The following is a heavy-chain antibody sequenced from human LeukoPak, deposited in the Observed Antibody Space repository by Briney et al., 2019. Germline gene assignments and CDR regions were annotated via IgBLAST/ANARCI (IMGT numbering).Heavy chain of an antibody. D-gene: IGHD3-10*01. CDR1: GGTFSSYA. Sequence: SVKVSCKASGGTFSSYAISWVRQAPGQGLEWMGGIIPIFGTANYAQKFQGRVTITADESTSTAYMELRSLRSDDTAVYYCARGIYYYGSGSYDPYYFDYWGQGTLVTVSS. J-gene: IGHJ4*02. CDR3: ARGIYYYGSGSYDPYYFDY. V-gene: IGHV1-69*13. CDR2: IIPIFGTA.